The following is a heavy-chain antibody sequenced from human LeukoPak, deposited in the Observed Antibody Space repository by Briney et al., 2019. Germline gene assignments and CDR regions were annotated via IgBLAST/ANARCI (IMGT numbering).Heavy chain of an antibody. CDR3: ARDGGSGPQNYYGMDV. Sequence: GASVKVSCKASGYTFTSYGISWVRQAPRQGLEWMGWISAYNGNTNYAQKLQGRVTMTTDTSTSTAYMELRSLRSDDTAVYYCARDGGSGPQNYYGMDVWGQGTTVTVSS. J-gene: IGHJ6*02. V-gene: IGHV1-18*01. CDR1: GYTFTSYG. D-gene: IGHD3-3*01. CDR2: ISAYNGNT.